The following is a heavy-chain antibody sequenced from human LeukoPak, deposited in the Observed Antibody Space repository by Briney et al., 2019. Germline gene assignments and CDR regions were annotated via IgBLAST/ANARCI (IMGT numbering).Heavy chain of an antibody. J-gene: IGHJ4*02. CDR2: INHSGST. D-gene: IGHD5-24*01. CDR3: ARGLGQYDY. Sequence: SETLSLTCAVYVEPFSNYFWSWICQSPGKGLEWIGEINHSGSTNYNSSLTGRVTISVDTSKNQFSLNLSSVTAADTAIYYCARGLGQYDYWAQGTLVIVSS. CDR1: VEPFSNYF. V-gene: IGHV4-34*01.